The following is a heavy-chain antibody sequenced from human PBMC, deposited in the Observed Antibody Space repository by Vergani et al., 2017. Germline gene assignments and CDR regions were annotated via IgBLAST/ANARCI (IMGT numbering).Heavy chain of an antibody. V-gene: IGHV4-61*02. CDR1: GGSISSGSYY. Sequence: QVQLQESGPGLVKPSQTLSLTCTVSGGSISSGSYYWSWIRQPAGKGLEWIGRIYTSGSTNYNPSLKSRVTISVDTSKNQFSLKLSSVTAADTAVYYCARTPFGELIVDYWGQGTLVTVSS. CDR2: IYTSGST. J-gene: IGHJ4*02. D-gene: IGHD3-10*01. CDR3: ARTPFGELIVDY.